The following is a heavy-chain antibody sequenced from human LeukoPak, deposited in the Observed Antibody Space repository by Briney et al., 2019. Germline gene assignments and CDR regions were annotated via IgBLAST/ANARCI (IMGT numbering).Heavy chain of an antibody. J-gene: IGHJ4*02. CDR1: GYTFTSYG. CDR3: ARVHIVVVVAATSIVFDY. Sequence: GAPVKVSCKASGYTFTSYGISWVRQAPGQGLEWMGWISAYNGNTNYAQKLQGRVTMTTDTSTSTAYMELRSLRSDDTAVYYCARVHIVVVVAATSIVFDYWGQGTLVTVSS. V-gene: IGHV1-18*01. CDR2: ISAYNGNT. D-gene: IGHD2-15*01.